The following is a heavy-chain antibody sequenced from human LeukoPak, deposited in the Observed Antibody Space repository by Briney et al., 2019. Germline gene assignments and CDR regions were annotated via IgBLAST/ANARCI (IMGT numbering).Heavy chain of an antibody. CDR1: GGRFKSYG. Sequence: SVKVSCKTTGGRFKSYGFSWVRQAPGQGLEWMGGIIPVFDRPTYAQKLEGRVTITADKSTNTTYMEISSLTSDDTAVYYCARDAQWELRAFDVWGQGTVVIVSS. D-gene: IGHD1-26*01. J-gene: IGHJ3*01. V-gene: IGHV1-69*06. CDR3: ARDAQWELRAFDV. CDR2: IIPVFDRP.